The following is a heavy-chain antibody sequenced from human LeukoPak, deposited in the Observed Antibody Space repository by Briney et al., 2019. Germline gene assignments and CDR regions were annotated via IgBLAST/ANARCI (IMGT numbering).Heavy chain of an antibody. Sequence: PGGSLRLSCAASGFTFSSYSMNWVRQAPGKGLEWVSSISSSSSYIYYADSVKGLFTISRDNAKNSLYLQMNSLRAEDTAVYYCARARIAAAGTDYWGQGTLVTVSS. D-gene: IGHD6-13*01. J-gene: IGHJ4*02. V-gene: IGHV3-21*01. CDR2: ISSSSSYI. CDR1: GFTFSSYS. CDR3: ARARIAAAGTDY.